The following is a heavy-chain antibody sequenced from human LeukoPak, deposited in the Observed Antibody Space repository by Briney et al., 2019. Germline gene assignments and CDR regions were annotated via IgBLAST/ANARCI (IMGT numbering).Heavy chain of an antibody. Sequence: ASVKVSCKASGYTFTGYYMHWVRQAPGQGLEWMGWINPNSGGTNYAQKFQGRVTMTRDTSISTAYMELSRLRSDDTAVYYCARDGVAEIMSALDYWGQGILVTVSS. CDR1: GYTFTGYY. D-gene: IGHD3-16*01. V-gene: IGHV1-2*02. CDR3: ARDGVAEIMSALDY. J-gene: IGHJ4*02. CDR2: INPNSGGT.